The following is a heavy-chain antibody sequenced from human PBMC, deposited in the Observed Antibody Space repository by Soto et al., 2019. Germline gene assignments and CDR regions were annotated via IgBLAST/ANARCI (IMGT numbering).Heavy chain of an antibody. CDR2: ISAYNGNT. J-gene: IGHJ4*02. CDR3: ARGQRRGDWDY. D-gene: IGHD3-16*01. V-gene: IGHV1-18*01. CDR1: GYTFTSYG. Sequence: QVQLVQSGAEVKKPGASAKVSCKASGYTFTSYGISWVRQAPGQGLEWMGWISAYNGNTNYAQKLQGRVTMTTDTSTSTACMERRSLRADGTAVYDCARGQRRGDWDYWGQGTLVTVSS.